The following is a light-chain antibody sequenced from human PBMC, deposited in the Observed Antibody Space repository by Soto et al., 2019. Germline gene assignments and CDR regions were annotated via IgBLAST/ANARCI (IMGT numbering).Light chain of an antibody. CDR1: QSVSSY. CDR3: QQRTYWWT. Sequence: EIVLTQSPATLSLSPGERATLSCRASQSVSSYVAWYQQKPGQAPRLLIHDASIRATGIPARFSGSGSGTDFNLAISSLEPEDFAVYYCQQRTYWWTFGQGTKVEI. J-gene: IGKJ1*01. V-gene: IGKV3-11*01. CDR2: DAS.